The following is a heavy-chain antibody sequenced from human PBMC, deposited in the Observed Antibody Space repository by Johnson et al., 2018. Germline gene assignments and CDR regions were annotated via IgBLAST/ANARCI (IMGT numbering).Heavy chain of an antibody. J-gene: IGHJ6*02. CDR3: AKATTLADLLETGDYYYGMDV. CDR2: LSGSGGST. V-gene: IGHV3-23*04. D-gene: IGHD3/OR15-3a*01. CDR1: GFTFSSYA. Sequence: VQLVESGGGLVQPGGSLRLSCAASGFTFSSYAMSWVRQAPGKGLEWVSALSGSGGSTYYADSVKGRFTISRDNAKNTRYLQRNSLRAEDTAVYYCAKATTLADLLETGDYYYGMDVWGQGTTVTVSS.